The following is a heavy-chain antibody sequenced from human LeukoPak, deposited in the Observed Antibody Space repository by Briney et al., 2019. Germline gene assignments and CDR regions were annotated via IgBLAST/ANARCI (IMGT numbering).Heavy chain of an antibody. J-gene: IGHJ3*01. D-gene: IGHD2-15*01. CDR3: ARMVIRAYCSGGNCYEHAFDV. Sequence: PSETLSLTCSVSGGSISTYYWSWIRQPPGKGLEWIGYIYYSGSSNYNPSLKSRVTISVDTSKNQFSLKLNSVTAADTAVYYCARMVIRAYCSGGNCYEHAFDVWGQGTVVTVSS. CDR1: GGSISTYY. CDR2: IYYSGSS. V-gene: IGHV4-59*08.